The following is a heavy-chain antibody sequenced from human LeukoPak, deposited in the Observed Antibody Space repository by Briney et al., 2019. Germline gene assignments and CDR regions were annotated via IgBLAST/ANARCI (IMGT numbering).Heavy chain of an antibody. D-gene: IGHD3-10*01. CDR3: ARGPGPNFFDY. V-gene: IGHV6-1*01. CDR2: TYYRSKWYN. Sequence: SQTLSLTCDISGDSVSNDSVAWMWIRQSPSRGLEWLGRTYYRSKWYNDYAVSVKSRITINPDTSKNQFSLQLNSVTPEDTAVYYCARGPGPNFFDYWGQGTLVTVSP. J-gene: IGHJ4*02. CDR1: GDSVSNDSVA.